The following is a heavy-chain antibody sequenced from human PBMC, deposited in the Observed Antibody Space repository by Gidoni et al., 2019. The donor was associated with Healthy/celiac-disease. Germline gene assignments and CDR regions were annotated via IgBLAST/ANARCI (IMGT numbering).Heavy chain of an antibody. V-gene: IGHV4-59*01. J-gene: IGHJ3*02. CDR2: IYYSGST. D-gene: IGHD3-3*01. Sequence: QVQLQESGPGLVKPSETLSLTCTVSGGSISSYYWSWIRQPPGKGLEWIGYIYYSGSTNYNPSLKSRVTISVDTSKNQFSLKLSSVTAADTAVYYCARGLRDFWSGYLHPASETQLDAFDIWGQGTMVTVSS. CDR3: ARGLRDFWSGYLHPASETQLDAFDI. CDR1: GGSISSYY.